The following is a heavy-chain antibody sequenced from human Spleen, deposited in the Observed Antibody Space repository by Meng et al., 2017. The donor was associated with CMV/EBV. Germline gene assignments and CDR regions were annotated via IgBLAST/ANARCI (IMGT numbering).Heavy chain of an antibody. CDR2: IIPIFGTA. CDR1: GGTFSSYA. CDR3: AREMGDSSGQEAFDI. D-gene: IGHD3-22*01. Sequence: SVKVSCKASGGTFSSYAISWVRQAPGQGLEWMGGIIPIFGTANYAQKFQGRVTMTRDTSTSTVYMELSSLRSEDTAVYYCAREMGDSSGQEAFDIWGQGTMVTVSS. J-gene: IGHJ3*02. V-gene: IGHV1-69*05.